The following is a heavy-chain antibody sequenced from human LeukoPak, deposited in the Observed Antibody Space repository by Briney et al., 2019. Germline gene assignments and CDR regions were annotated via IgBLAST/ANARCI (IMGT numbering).Heavy chain of an antibody. V-gene: IGHV1-46*01. CDR3: ARDGPTAAPFDY. CDR1: GYRFASYD. CDR2: INPSGGST. J-gene: IGHJ4*02. Sequence: ASVKVSCKSSGYRFASYDMHWVRQAPGQGLEWMGIINPSGGSTSYAQRFQGRVAMTRDTSTTTVYMEVNSLTSEDTAVYFCARDGPTAAPFDYWGQGTLVTVSS. D-gene: IGHD2-2*01.